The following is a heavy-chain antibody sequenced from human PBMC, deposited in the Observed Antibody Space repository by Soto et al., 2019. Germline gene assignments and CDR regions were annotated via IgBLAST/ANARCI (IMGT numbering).Heavy chain of an antibody. CDR1: GGTFSSYA. CDR3: ASHSSWHIPDFDY. Sequence: SVKVSCKASGGTFSSYAISWVRQAPGQGLEWMGGIIPIFGTANYAQKFQGRVTITADESTSTAYMELSSLRSEDTAVYYCASHSSWHIPDFDYWGQGTLVTVSS. D-gene: IGHD6-13*01. V-gene: IGHV1-69*13. CDR2: IIPIFGTA. J-gene: IGHJ4*02.